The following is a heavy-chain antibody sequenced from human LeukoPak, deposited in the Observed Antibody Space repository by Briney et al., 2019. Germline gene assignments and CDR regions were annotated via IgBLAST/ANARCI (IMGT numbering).Heavy chain of an antibody. Sequence: GGSLRLSCAASGFTFRNYGMHWVRQAPGQGLEWVAIIWYDGSKEYYVDSVKGRFAISRDNSKNTVYLQMNSLKVEDTGVYYCARDRYYDSSGYVAFDIWGQGTMVTVSS. D-gene: IGHD3-22*01. CDR3: ARDRYYDSSGYVAFDI. CDR2: IWYDGSKE. CDR1: GFTFRNYG. J-gene: IGHJ3*02. V-gene: IGHV3-33*01.